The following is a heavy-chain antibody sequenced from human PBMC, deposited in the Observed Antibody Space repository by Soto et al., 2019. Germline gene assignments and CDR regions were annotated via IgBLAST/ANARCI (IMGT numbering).Heavy chain of an antibody. CDR2: ISSNGGTT. D-gene: IGHD2-15*01. CDR1: GFTFSSYA. Sequence: GGSLRLSCSASGFTFSSYAIHWVRQAPGKGLQCVSGISSNGGTTYYADSVKGRFTISRDNSKNTVYLQMSSLRAEDTAVYYCVRHNGRVVAATDNYFDPWGQGALVTVSS. CDR3: VRHNGRVVAATDNYFDP. J-gene: IGHJ5*02. V-gene: IGHV3-64D*06.